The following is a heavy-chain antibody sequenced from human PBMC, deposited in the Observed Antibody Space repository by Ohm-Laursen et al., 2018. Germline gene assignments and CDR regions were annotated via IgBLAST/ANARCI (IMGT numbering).Heavy chain of an antibody. CDR2: ISAYNGNT. CDR3: ARGFYCSGGSCYGYYFDY. CDR1: GDTFSNYA. J-gene: IGHJ4*02. D-gene: IGHD2-15*01. V-gene: IGHV1-18*01. Sequence: ASVKVSCKASGDTFSNYAVSWVRQAPGQGLEWMGWISAYNGNTNYAQKLQGRVTMTTDTSTSTAYMELRSLRSDDTAVYYCARGFYCSGGSCYGYYFDYWGQGTLVTVSS.